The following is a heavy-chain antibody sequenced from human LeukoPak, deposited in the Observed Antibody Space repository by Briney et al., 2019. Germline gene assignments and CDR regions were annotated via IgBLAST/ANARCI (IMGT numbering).Heavy chain of an antibody. J-gene: IGHJ4*02. Sequence: PSETLSLTCAVSGGSISSSDGWSWVRQPPGKGLEWIGEIYHSGSANYNPSLKSRLTISVDKSKSQFSLKLSSVTAADTAVYYWARGRSSGYSFFDYWGQGTLVTVSS. V-gene: IGHV4-4*02. D-gene: IGHD3-22*01. CDR3: ARGRSSGYSFFDY. CDR1: GGSISSSDG. CDR2: IYHSGSA.